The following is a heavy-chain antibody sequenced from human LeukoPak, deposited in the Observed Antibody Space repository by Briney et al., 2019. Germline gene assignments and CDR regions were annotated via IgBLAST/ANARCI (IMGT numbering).Heavy chain of an antibody. D-gene: IGHD3-3*01. V-gene: IGHV6-1*01. Sequence: SQTLSLTCAISGDSLSSNSAAWHWIRQSPSRGLEWLVRTYYRSKWYNDYAVSVKSRITINPDTSKNQFSLKLSSVTAADTAVYYCARNFLTDMIFGVYRLDPWGQGTLVIVSS. CDR3: ARNFLTDMIFGVYRLDP. CDR2: TYYRSKWYN. J-gene: IGHJ5*02. CDR1: GDSLSSNSAA.